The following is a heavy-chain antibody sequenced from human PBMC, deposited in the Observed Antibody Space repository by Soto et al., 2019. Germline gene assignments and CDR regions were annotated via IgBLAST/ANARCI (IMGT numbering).Heavy chain of an antibody. V-gene: IGHV4-59*01. Sequence: QVQLRESGPGLVKSSETLSLTCTVSGASIRSYYWSWIRQPPGKGLEWIGYIYYSGGTNYNPSLKSRVTISLDTSKSQFSLKLSSVTAADTAVYYCARPWTTRNYDNSYFDLWGRSTLVTVSS. CDR1: GASIRSYY. CDR2: IYYSGGT. CDR3: ARPWTTRNYDNSYFDL. D-gene: IGHD3-22*01. J-gene: IGHJ2*01.